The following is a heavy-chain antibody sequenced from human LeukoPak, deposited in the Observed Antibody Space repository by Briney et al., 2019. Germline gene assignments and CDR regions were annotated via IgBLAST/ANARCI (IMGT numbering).Heavy chain of an antibody. CDR1: GFTFRNYY. J-gene: IGHJ4*02. CDR2: INSGSGYI. Sequence: SGGSLRLSCAASGFTFRNYYMNWVRQAPGKGLEWVSSINSGSGYIYYADSVKGRFTVSRDNAKNSVFLQMNSLRAEDTAVYYCARESPYYYGSGSYGYWGQGTLVTVSS. V-gene: IGHV3-21*01. CDR3: ARESPYYYGSGSYGY. D-gene: IGHD3-10*01.